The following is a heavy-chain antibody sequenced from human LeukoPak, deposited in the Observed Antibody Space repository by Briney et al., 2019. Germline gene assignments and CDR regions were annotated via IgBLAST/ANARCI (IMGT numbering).Heavy chain of an antibody. Sequence: SETLSLTCTVSGYSISSGYYWGWIRQPPGKGLEWIGSIYHSGSTNYNPSLKSRVTISVDTSKNQFSLKLTSVTAADTAVYYCARATAFFDIWGQGTMVTVSS. V-gene: IGHV4-38-2*02. CDR3: ARATAFFDI. CDR1: GYSISSGYY. CDR2: IYHSGST. J-gene: IGHJ3*02.